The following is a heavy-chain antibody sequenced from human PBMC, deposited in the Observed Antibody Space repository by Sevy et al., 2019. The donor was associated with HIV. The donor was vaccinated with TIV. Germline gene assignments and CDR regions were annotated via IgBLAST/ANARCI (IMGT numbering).Heavy chain of an antibody. CDR3: ATDLVLTGSNDFDY. CDR2: IKSKTDGGTI. D-gene: IGHD3-9*01. J-gene: IGHJ4*02. V-gene: IGHV3-15*01. Sequence: GGSLRLSCVASAFTFTNAWMNWVRQAPGKGLEWVGRIKSKTDGGTIDDAAPVKGRFIISRDNSKNTLYLQMNSQKAGVTAVYYGATDLVLTGSNDFDYWGPGTLVTVSS. CDR1: AFTFTNAW.